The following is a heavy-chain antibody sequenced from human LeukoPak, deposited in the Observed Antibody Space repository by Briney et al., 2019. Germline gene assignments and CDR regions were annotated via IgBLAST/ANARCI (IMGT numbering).Heavy chain of an antibody. Sequence: GSVKVSCKASGYTFTSYGISWVRQAPGQGLEWMGWISGYNGNTNYAQKFQGRVTMTTDTSTSTAYMELRSLRSDDTAVYFCTRDSGTSSFDYWGQGTLVTVSS. D-gene: IGHD1-26*01. V-gene: IGHV1-18*01. CDR1: GYTFTSYG. CDR2: ISGYNGNT. J-gene: IGHJ4*02. CDR3: TRDSGTSSFDY.